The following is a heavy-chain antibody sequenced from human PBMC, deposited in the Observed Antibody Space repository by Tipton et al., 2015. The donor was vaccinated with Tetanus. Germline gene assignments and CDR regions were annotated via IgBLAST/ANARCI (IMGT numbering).Heavy chain of an antibody. CDR3: ARDQKSATLSHFFYGLDV. D-gene: IGHD2-15*01. CDR2: IYRSGST. J-gene: IGHJ6*02. CDR1: GDSISSSTYY. Sequence: TLSLTCSLSGDSISSSTYYWGWIRQPPGKGLEWIGRIYRSGSTYWNPSLKSRVTMSVDTSKNQFSLKLSSVTAADTAVYYCARDQKSATLSHFFYGLDVWGQGTTVTVSS. V-gene: IGHV4-39*07.